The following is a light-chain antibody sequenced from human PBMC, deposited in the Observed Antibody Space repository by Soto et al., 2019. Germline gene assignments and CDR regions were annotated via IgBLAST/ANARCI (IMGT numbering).Light chain of an antibody. Sequence: IRVTRCASSQSASVGDRVTITCQASQDIKKNLIWYQQKPGKAPKLLIYDASDLETGVPSRFSGSGSGTGFTFTISSLQPEDFATYYCQQYESLSLAFGQGTRLEIK. CDR2: DAS. CDR3: QQYESLSLA. J-gene: IGKJ5*01. CDR1: QDIKKN. V-gene: IGKV1-33*01.